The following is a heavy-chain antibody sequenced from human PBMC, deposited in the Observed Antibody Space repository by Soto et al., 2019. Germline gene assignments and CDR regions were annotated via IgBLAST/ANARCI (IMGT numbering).Heavy chain of an antibody. CDR3: TRVVRFGSAENSYSSGMDV. CDR1: GFTFNTYW. CDR2: ANSDGSST. D-gene: IGHD3-10*01. V-gene: IGHV3-74*03. J-gene: IGHJ6*02. Sequence: PGGSLRLSCAASGFTFNTYWMHWVRQAPGKGLVWVSRANSDGSSTTYADSVKGRFTISRDNVRNTLYLQMNSLRAEDTAVYYCTRVVRFGSAENSYSSGMDVWGQGTTVTVSS.